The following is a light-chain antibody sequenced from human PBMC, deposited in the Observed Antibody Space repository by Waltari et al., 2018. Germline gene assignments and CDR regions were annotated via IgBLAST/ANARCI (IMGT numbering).Light chain of an antibody. Sequence: DVVMTQSPLSLPVTLGQPATISCRSRQSLVHSDGKTYLNWFHQRPGQSPRRLIYKVFNRDSGVPDRFSGSGSGTDFTLKISRGEAEDVGAYYCMQATQWPLTFGQGTKVEIK. CDR3: MQATQWPLT. CDR2: KVF. J-gene: IGKJ1*01. CDR1: QSLVHSDGKTY. V-gene: IGKV2-30*02.